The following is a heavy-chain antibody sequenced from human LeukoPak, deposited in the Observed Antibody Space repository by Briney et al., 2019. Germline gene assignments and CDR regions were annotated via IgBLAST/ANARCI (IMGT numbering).Heavy chain of an antibody. CDR1: GGSISSYY. Sequence: SETLSLTCTVSGGSISSYYWSWIRQPPGKGLEWIGYIYYSGSTNYNPSLKSRVTISVDTSKNQFSLKLSSVTAADTAVYYCARGLGYSSGWYSDYYYYYMDVWGKGTTVTISS. J-gene: IGHJ6*03. CDR3: ARGLGYSSGWYSDYYYYYMDV. CDR2: IYYSGST. D-gene: IGHD6-19*01. V-gene: IGHV4-59*01.